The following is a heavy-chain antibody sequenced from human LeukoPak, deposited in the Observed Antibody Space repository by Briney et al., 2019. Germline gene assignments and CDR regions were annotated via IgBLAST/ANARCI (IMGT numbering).Heavy chain of an antibody. J-gene: IGHJ3*02. CDR2: INPNSGDT. CDR3: ARSPTLGLDI. Sequence: ASVKVSCRASGYTFTAYYIHWVRQAPGQGLEWMGWINPNSGDTTLPQRFQGRVTMTRDTSIITAYMELSSLTSDDTGMYYCARSPTLGLDIWGQGTMVTVSS. CDR1: GYTFTAYY. V-gene: IGHV1-2*02.